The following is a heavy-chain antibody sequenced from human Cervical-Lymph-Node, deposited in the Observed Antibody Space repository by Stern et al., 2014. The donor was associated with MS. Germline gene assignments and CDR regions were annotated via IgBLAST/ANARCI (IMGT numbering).Heavy chain of an antibody. D-gene: IGHD6-19*01. CDR1: GDSISSRSYY. J-gene: IGHJ5*02. Sequence: QLQLQESGPGLVKPSENLSLTCAVSGDSISSRSYYWGWIRQPPGRGLEWIGSVHYDGTTYSNPSLKSRLSISADPSNNQFYLTLNSVTAADTAVYYCARLLVARTGWYFPWFDPWGQGTLVTVSS. CDR2: VHYDGTT. CDR3: ARLLVARTGWYFPWFDP. V-gene: IGHV4-39*01.